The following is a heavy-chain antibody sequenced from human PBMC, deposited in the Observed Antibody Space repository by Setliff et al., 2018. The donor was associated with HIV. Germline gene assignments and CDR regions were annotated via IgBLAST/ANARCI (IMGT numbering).Heavy chain of an antibody. Sequence: SETLSLTCTVSGGSTSSSSYYWGWIRQPPGKGLEWTGSIYYSGSAYYSPSLKSRVTISVDTSKNQFSLRVNSVTAADTAVYYCARSLVPSGYYYGRHAFDIWGQGTKVTVSS. D-gene: IGHD3-22*01. V-gene: IGHV4-39*01. J-gene: IGHJ3*02. CDR3: ARSLVPSGYYYGRHAFDI. CDR1: GGSTSSSSYY. CDR2: IYYSGSA.